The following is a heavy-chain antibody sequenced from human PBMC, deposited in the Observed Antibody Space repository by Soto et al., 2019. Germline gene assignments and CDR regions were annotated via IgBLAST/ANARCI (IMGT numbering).Heavy chain of an antibody. CDR2: IYHRGST. D-gene: IGHD4-17*01. CDR3: ARVTTHAGAFDI. CDR1: GGSISRGGYS. Sequence: LCLTCAVSGGSISRGGYSWSWIRQPPGKGLEWIGYIYHRGSTYYNPSLKSRVTISVDRSKNQFSLKLSSVTAADTAVSYCARVTTHAGAFDIWGQGTLVTVSS. J-gene: IGHJ3*02. V-gene: IGHV4-30-2*01.